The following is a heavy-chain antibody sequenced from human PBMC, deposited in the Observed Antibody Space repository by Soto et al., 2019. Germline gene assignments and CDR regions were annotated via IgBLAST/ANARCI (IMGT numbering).Heavy chain of an antibody. Sequence: ASVEGLRKVSGYTLTELSMHWVRQAPGKGLEWMGGFDPEDGETIYAQKFQGRVTMTEDTSTDTAYMELSSLRSEDTAVYYCASVGAYCGGDCYSPFDIWGQGTMVTVSS. CDR3: ASVGAYCGGDCYSPFDI. V-gene: IGHV1-24*01. J-gene: IGHJ3*02. CDR2: FDPEDGET. D-gene: IGHD2-21*02. CDR1: GYTLTELS.